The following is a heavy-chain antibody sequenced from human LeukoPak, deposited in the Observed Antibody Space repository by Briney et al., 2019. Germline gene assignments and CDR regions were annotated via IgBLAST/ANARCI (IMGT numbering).Heavy chain of an antibody. J-gene: IGHJ4*02. D-gene: IGHD3-10*01. V-gene: IGHV1-46*01. CDR3: ARKFLGSRGYYFDY. CDR2: INPSGGST. CDR1: GYTFTSYY. Sequence: GASVKVSCKASGYTFTSYYMHWVRQAPGQGLEWMGIINPSGGSTSYAQKFQGRVTMTRNTSIRTAYMELSSLRSEDTAVYYCARKFLGSRGYYFDYWGQGTLVTVSS.